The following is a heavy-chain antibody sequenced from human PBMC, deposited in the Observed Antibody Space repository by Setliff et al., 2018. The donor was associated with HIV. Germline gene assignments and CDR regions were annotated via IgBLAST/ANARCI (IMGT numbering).Heavy chain of an antibody. V-gene: IGHV1-69*10. J-gene: IGHJ4*02. CDR1: GGTFSTYA. CDR3: ARAISGWYTQGATFDY. D-gene: IGHD6-19*01. CDR2: IIPILGMS. Sequence: ASVKVSCKASGGTFSTYAISWVRQAPGQGLEWMGGIIPILGMSIYAQKFQGRVTITADKSTSTAYMELSSLRSEDTAVYYCARAISGWYTQGATFDYWGQGTLVTVYS.